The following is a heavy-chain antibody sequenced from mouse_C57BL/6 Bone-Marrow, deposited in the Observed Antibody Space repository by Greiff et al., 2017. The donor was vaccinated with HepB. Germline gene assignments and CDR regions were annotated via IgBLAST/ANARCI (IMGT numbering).Heavy chain of an antibody. J-gene: IGHJ1*03. CDR1: GFTFSSYG. Sequence: EVQRVESGGDLVKPGGSLKLSCAASGFTFSSYGMSWVRQTPDKRLEWVATISSGGSYTYYPDSVKGRFTISRDNAKNTLYLQMSSLKSEDTAMYYCARHVYYGSSYAVWGTGTTVTVSS. CDR3: ARHVYYGSSYAV. CDR2: ISSGGSYT. V-gene: IGHV5-6*01. D-gene: IGHD1-1*01.